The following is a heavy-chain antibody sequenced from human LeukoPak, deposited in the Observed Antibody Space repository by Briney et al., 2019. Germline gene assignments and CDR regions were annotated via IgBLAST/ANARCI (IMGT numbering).Heavy chain of an antibody. Sequence: ASVKVSCKASGYTFTSFDINWVRQATGQGLEWMGWMNPNSGNTGYAQKFQGRVTMAMNTSISTAYIGLRSLRSEDTAVYYCARGPQWRGDYYYMDIWGKGTTVTVSS. CDR2: MNPNSGNT. CDR3: ARGPQWRGDYYYMDI. V-gene: IGHV1-8*01. D-gene: IGHD6-19*01. CDR1: GYTFTSFD. J-gene: IGHJ6*03.